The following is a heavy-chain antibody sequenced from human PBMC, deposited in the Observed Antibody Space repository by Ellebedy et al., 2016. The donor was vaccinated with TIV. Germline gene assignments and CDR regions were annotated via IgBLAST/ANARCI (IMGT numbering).Heavy chain of an antibody. CDR1: GFLLSTSGMC. CDR2: LDWDDDK. J-gene: IGHJ4*02. Sequence: SGPTLVKPTQTLTLTCTFSGFLLSTSGMCVGWIRQPPGKALAWLARLDWDDDKYYSTSLKTRLTISKDTSKNQVVLTMTNMSPVDTATYYCARIQVEMDWGFDYWGQGTLVTVSS. V-gene: IGHV2-70*11. CDR3: ARIQVEMDWGFDY. D-gene: IGHD5-24*01.